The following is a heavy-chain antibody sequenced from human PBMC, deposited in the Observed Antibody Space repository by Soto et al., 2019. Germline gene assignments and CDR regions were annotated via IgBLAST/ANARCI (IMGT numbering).Heavy chain of an antibody. CDR1: GFTFSSYE. Sequence: GGSLRLSCAASGFTFSSYEMNWVRQAPGKGLEWVSYISSSGSTIYYADSVKGRFTISRDNAKNSLYLQMNSLRAEDTAVYYCARDMSHSSSWYDDAFDIWGQGTMVTVSS. V-gene: IGHV3-48*03. D-gene: IGHD6-13*01. CDR2: ISSSGSTI. J-gene: IGHJ3*02. CDR3: ARDMSHSSSWYDDAFDI.